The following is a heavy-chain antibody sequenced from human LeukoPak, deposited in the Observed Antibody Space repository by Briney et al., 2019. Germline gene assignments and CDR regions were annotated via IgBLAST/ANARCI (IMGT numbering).Heavy chain of an antibody. CDR1: GFTFSSYA. D-gene: IGHD3-22*01. V-gene: IGHV3-23*01. CDR2: ISGSGGST. CDR3: AAFYWYDSSGYYHHY. Sequence: PGGSLRLSCAASGFTFSSYAMSWVRQAPGKGLEWVSAISGSGGSTYYADSVKGRFTISRDNSKNTLYLQMNSLRAEDTAVYYCAAFYWYDSSGYYHHYWGQGTLVTVSS. J-gene: IGHJ4*02.